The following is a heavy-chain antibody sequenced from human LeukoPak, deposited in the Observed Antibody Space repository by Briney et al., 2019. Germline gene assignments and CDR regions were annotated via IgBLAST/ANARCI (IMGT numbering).Heavy chain of an antibody. D-gene: IGHD3-22*01. J-gene: IGHJ4*02. CDR1: GGTFSSYA. CDR2: INPNSGGT. V-gene: IGHV1-2*06. CDR3: AGSQDYYDSSGYQYYFDY. Sequence: ASVKVSSKASGGTFSSYAISWMRQAPGQGLEWMGRINPNSGGTNYAQKFQGRVTMTRDTSISTAYMELSRLRSDDTAVYYCAGSQDYYDSSGYQYYFDYWGQGTLVTVSS.